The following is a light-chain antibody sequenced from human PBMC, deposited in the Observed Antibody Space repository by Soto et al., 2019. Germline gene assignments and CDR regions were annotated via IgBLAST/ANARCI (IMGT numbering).Light chain of an antibody. V-gene: IGKV2-28*01. CDR1: QSLLHSNGYNY. J-gene: IGKJ5*01. CDR3: MQGTHWPIT. CDR2: LGS. Sequence: IVMTQSPLSLPVTPGEPASISCRSTQSLLHSNGYNYLDWYLQKPGQSPQLLIYLGSNRASGVPDRFSASGSGTDFTLKISKVEAEDVGVYYCMQGTHWPITFGQGTRLEIK.